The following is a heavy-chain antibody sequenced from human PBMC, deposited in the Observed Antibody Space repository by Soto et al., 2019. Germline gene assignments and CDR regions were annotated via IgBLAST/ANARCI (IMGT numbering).Heavy chain of an antibody. Sequence: QVHVVQSGAEMKSLGSSVKVSCQASGGTYSSYAFNWVRQAPGQGLEWMGGIIPVFETTNLAQKFQGRVTLTADESTTTAYMELSRLRSEDAAVYFCTLGYSSSWKNFFDYWGQGTLVFVTS. J-gene: IGHJ4*02. CDR1: GGTYSSYA. CDR2: IIPVFETT. D-gene: IGHD3-10*01. CDR3: TLGYSSSWKNFFDY. V-gene: IGHV1-69*01.